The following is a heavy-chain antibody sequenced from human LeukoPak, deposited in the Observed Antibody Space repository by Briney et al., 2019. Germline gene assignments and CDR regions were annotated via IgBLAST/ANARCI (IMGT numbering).Heavy chain of an antibody. Sequence: PSETLSLTCTVSGGSISSGDYYWSWIRQLPGKGLEWIGSIYHSGSTYYNPSLKSRVTISVDTSKNQFSLKLSSVTAAATAVYYCARAEDSGYDTHIDDWGQGTLVTVSS. D-gene: IGHD5-12*01. CDR2: IYHSGST. J-gene: IGHJ4*02. CDR3: ARAEDSGYDTHIDD. CDR1: GGSISSGDYY. V-gene: IGHV4-39*07.